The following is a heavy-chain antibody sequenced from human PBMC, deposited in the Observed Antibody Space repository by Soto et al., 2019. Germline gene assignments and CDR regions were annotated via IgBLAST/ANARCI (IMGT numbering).Heavy chain of an antibody. Sequence: QVQLLQSGAEVKQPGSSVKVSCKASGGTFSSYASSWLRQAPGQGLEWMGGLIPIFGTANYAQKFQGRVPITADESTRTAYMELSSLRDEDTAVYYCARVMYGSGTYYYGMDDWGQGPTVTVSS. CDR2: LIPIFGTA. V-gene: IGHV1-69*01. J-gene: IGHJ6*02. CDR1: GGTFSSYA. D-gene: IGHD3-10*01. CDR3: ARVMYGSGTYYYGMDD.